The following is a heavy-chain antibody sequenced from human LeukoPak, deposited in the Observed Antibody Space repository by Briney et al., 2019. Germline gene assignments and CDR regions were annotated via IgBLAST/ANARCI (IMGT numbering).Heavy chain of an antibody. V-gene: IGHV1-69*05. D-gene: IGHD6-19*01. Sequence: KISCNASGGTFSSYAISWVRQAPGQGLEWMGGIIPIFGTASYAQKFQGRVTITTDESTSTAYMELSSLRSEDTAVYYCARLRADYYYYMDVWGKGTTVTVSS. CDR2: IIPIFGTA. CDR3: ARLRADYYYYMDV. CDR1: GGTFSSYA. J-gene: IGHJ6*03.